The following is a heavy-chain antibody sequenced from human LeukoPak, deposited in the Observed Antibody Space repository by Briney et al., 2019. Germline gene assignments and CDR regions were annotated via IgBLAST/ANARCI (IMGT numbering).Heavy chain of an antibody. D-gene: IGHD2-2*01. CDR2: IWYDGSNK. Sequence: GGSLRLSCAASGFTFSSYGMHWVRQAPGKGLEWVAVIWYDGSNKYYADSVKGRFTISRDNSKNTLYLQMNSLRAEDTAVYYCATDGVAPADPGFDDWGHGTPVPVSS. V-gene: IGHV3-33*01. CDR3: ATDGVAPADPGFDD. CDR1: GFTFSSYG. J-gene: IGHJ4*01.